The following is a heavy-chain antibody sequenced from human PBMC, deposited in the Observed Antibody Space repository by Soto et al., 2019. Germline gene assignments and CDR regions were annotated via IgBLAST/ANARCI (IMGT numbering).Heavy chain of an antibody. D-gene: IGHD3-22*01. CDR3: ARGLTYETSGYSFDF. Sequence: GGSLRLSCAASGFTFRSYPIHWVRQAPGKGLEWVAVISYDGTNKNYADSVKGRFTISRDTSKNTLYLQMNSLRPEDTAVYYCARGLTYETSGYSFDFWGQGT. V-gene: IGHV3-30-3*01. CDR2: ISYDGTNK. CDR1: GFTFRSYP. J-gene: IGHJ4*02.